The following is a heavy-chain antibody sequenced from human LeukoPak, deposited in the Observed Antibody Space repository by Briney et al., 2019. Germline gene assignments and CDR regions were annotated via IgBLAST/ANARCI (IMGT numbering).Heavy chain of an antibody. V-gene: IGHV3-23*01. D-gene: IGHD4-17*01. CDR1: GFPFSSYA. CDR3: ANQHGDYVRYYYGMDV. Sequence: GSLRLSCAASGFPFSSYAMSWVRQAPGKGLEWVSAISGSGGSTYYADSVKGRFTISRDNSKNTLYLQMNSLRAEDTAVYYCANQHGDYVRYYYGMDVWGQGTTVTVSS. CDR2: ISGSGGST. J-gene: IGHJ6*02.